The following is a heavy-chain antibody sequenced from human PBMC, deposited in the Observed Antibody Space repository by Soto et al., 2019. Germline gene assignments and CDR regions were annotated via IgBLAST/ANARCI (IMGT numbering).Heavy chain of an antibody. V-gene: IGHV3-21*01. J-gene: IGHJ6*01. CDR1: VFTFSTYS. D-gene: IGHD3-22*01. CDR2: ISSSSSYI. CDR3: ARDRVADKNYDSSGNDGMDV. Sequence: KPGGALRLACAASVFTFSTYSMDWVRQAPGKGLDLVSSISSSSSYIYYADSVKGRFTISRDNAKNSLYLQMNSLRAEDTAVYYCARDRVADKNYDSSGNDGMDVWGQGTTVTVSS.